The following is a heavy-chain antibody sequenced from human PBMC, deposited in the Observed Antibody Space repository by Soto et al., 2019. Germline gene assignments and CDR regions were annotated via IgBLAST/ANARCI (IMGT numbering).Heavy chain of an antibody. J-gene: IGHJ4*02. Sequence: SVEVSCMASGGTLSTLGIRWVQQAPGQGLEWMGGIIPFFGTARYSQKFEDRITITADESTNTVYMDLRAEDTAVYYCVRHGSSGWHFDSWDQGTLVTVSS. CDR1: GGTLSTLG. CDR2: IIPFFGTA. D-gene: IGHD6-19*01. V-gene: IGHV1-69*13. CDR3: VRHGSSGWHFDS.